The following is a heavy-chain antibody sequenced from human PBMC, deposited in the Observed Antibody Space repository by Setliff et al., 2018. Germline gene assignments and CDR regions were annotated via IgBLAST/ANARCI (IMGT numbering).Heavy chain of an antibody. CDR2: IHYSGSP. Sequence: SGTLSLTCTVSGGSISSYYWNWIRQPPGKGLEWIGYIHYSGSPNYHPSLKSRVSTSVDTSQKQISLKLSSVTAADTAVYYCARTMYSISWYGAFDIWGQGTMVTVSS. CDR3: ARTMYSISWYGAFDI. CDR1: GGSISSYY. V-gene: IGHV4-59*01. J-gene: IGHJ3*02. D-gene: IGHD6-13*01.